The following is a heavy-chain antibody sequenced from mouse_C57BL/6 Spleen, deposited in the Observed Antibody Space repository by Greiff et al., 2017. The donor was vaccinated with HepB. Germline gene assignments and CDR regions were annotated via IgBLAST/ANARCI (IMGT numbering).Heavy chain of an antibody. J-gene: IGHJ4*01. Sequence: VQLQQSGPELVKPGASVKMSCKASGYTFTDYNMHWVKQSHGKSLEWIGYINPNNGGTSYNQKFKGKATLTVNKSSSTAYMELRSLTSEDSAVYYCARGGVVAFYAMDYWGQGTSVTVSS. CDR2: INPNNGGT. CDR1: GYTFTDYN. D-gene: IGHD1-1*01. CDR3: ARGGVVAFYAMDY. V-gene: IGHV1-22*01.